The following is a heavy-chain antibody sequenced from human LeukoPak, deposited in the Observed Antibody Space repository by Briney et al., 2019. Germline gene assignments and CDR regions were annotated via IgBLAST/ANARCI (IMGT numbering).Heavy chain of an antibody. V-gene: IGHV4-38-2*02. Sequence: SETLSLTCTVSGYSISSGYYWGWIRQPPGKGLEWIGSIYHSGSTYYNPSLKSRVTISVDTSKNQFSLKLSSVTAADTAVYYCASHFDTAMGYYFDYWGQGTLVTVSS. CDR3: ASHFDTAMGYYFDY. J-gene: IGHJ4*02. CDR1: GYSISSGYY. CDR2: IYHSGST. D-gene: IGHD5-18*01.